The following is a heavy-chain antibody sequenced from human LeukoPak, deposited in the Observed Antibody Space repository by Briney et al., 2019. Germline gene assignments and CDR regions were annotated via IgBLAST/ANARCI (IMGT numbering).Heavy chain of an antibody. Sequence: HSGGSLRLSCAASGFTFSSYAMSWVRQAPGKGLEWVSGISGCGGTTYYADSVKGRFTISRDNSKNTLFLQMNSLRAGDTAVYYCANRGLYSTEGSDYWGQGTLVTVSS. CDR2: ISGCGGTT. CDR3: ANRGLYSTEGSDY. V-gene: IGHV3-23*01. D-gene: IGHD6-13*01. J-gene: IGHJ4*02. CDR1: GFTFSSYA.